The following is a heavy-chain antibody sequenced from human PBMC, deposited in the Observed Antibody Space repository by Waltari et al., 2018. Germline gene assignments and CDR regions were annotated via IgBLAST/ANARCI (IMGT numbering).Heavy chain of an antibody. Sequence: QVQLVQSGAEVKKPGASVKVSCKASGYTFTSYDINWVRQAPGQGLEWMGWRNPNGGNTGYAQKCQGRVTITADESTSTAYMELSSLRSEDTAVYYCASGGDYDFWSGYYKNGMDVWGQGTTVTVSS. V-gene: IGHV1-8*01. J-gene: IGHJ6*02. D-gene: IGHD3-3*01. CDR1: GYTFTSYD. CDR3: ASGGDYDFWSGYYKNGMDV. CDR2: RNPNGGNT.